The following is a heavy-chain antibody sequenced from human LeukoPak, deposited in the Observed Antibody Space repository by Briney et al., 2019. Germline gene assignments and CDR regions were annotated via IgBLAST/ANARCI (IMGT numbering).Heavy chain of an antibody. D-gene: IGHD4-17*01. V-gene: IGHV3-20*04. CDR3: ARGAVMYGDYRVYYYYYLHV. CDR2: INWNGGST. Sequence: GGSLRLSCAASGFTFNTYTMNWVRQAPGKGLEWVSGINWNGGSTDYADSVKRRFTISRDNAKNSLYLQMNSLRAEDTALYYCARGAVMYGDYRVYYYYYLHVWGKGTTDTVSS. J-gene: IGHJ6*03. CDR1: GFTFNTYT.